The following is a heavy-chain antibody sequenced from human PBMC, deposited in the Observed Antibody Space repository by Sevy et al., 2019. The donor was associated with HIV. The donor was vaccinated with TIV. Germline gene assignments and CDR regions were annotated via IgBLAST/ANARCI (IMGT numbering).Heavy chain of an antibody. CDR1: GFTFSNAW. CDR3: TTGVGATTSYYYYYMDV. D-gene: IGHD1-26*01. CDR2: IKSKTGGGTT. Sequence: GGSLRLSCAASGFTFSNAWMSWVRQAPGKGLEWVGRIKSKTGGGTTDYAAPVKGRFTISRDDSKNTLYLQMNSLKTEDTAVYYCTTGVGATTSYYYYYMDVWGKGTTVTVSS. J-gene: IGHJ6*03. V-gene: IGHV3-15*01.